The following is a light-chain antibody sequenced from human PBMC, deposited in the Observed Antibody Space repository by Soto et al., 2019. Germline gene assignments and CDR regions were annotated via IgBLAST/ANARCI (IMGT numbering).Light chain of an antibody. CDR2: DLS. CDR1: QDITNY. J-gene: IGKJ3*01. CDR3: LQYDISPV. Sequence: DIPMTQSPSSLSASVGDRVTITCQASQDITNYLNWYRQKPGEAPKLLIYDLSNLETGVPSRFSGGGSGTDFTFTISSLQPEDIATYYCLQYDISPVFGPGTKVDI. V-gene: IGKV1-33*01.